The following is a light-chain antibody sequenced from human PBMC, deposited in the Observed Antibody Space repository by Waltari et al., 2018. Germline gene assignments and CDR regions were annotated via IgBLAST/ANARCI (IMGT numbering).Light chain of an antibody. CDR3: QRNDRLPVT. Sequence: SCRASQSVRRALIWYQQKPGQAARLLIYGASTRATGIPDRFSGSGFGTDFSLTISRLEPEDFAVYYCQRNDRLPVTFGQGTKVEIK. V-gene: IGKV3-20*01. CDR1: QSVRRA. CDR2: GAS. J-gene: IGKJ1*01.